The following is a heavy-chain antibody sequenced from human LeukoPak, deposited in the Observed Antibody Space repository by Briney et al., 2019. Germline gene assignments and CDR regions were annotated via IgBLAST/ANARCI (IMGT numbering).Heavy chain of an antibody. CDR1: GFTFSSYG. D-gene: IGHD6-19*01. CDR2: IRYDGSNK. J-gene: IGHJ1*01. Sequence: GGSLRLSCAASGFTFSSYGMHWVRQAPGKGLEWVAFIRYDGSNKYYADSVKGRFTISRDNSKNTLYLQINSLRAEDTAVYYCAKEIAVAGTEYFQHWGQGTLVTVSS. CDR3: AKEIAVAGTEYFQH. V-gene: IGHV3-30*02.